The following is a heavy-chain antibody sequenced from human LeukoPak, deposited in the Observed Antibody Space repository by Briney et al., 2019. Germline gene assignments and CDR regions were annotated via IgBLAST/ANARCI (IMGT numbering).Heavy chain of an antibody. D-gene: IGHD3-10*01. CDR3: ARWSVLLWFGEFDP. J-gene: IGHJ5*02. Sequence: GGSLRLSCVASQFTFSTYWMSWVRQAPGKGLVLVAKIKQDGSDKYYVDSVKGRFTISRENAKNSLYLQMNSLRADDTAVYYCARWSVLLWFGEFDPWGQGTLVTVSS. CDR1: QFTFSTYW. V-gene: IGHV3-7*01. CDR2: IKQDGSDK.